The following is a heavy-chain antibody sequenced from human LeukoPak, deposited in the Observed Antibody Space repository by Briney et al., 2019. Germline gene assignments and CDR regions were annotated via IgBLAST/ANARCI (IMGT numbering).Heavy chain of an antibody. Sequence: PGGSLRLSCAASGFTFSSYSMNWVRQAPGKGLEWVSYISSSSSTIYYADSVKGRFTISRDNAKNSLYLQMNSLRAEDTAVYYCARVKLRQLVGRSEFDYWGQGTLVTVSS. CDR2: ISSSSSTI. V-gene: IGHV3-48*01. D-gene: IGHD6-6*01. J-gene: IGHJ4*02. CDR1: GFTFSSYS. CDR3: ARVKLRQLVGRSEFDY.